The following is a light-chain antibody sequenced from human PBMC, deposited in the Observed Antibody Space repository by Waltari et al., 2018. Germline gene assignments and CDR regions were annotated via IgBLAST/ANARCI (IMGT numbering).Light chain of an antibody. CDR3: AAWDDSLSGRV. CDR2: SDN. J-gene: IGLJ3*02. CDR1: GTNIGGHY. V-gene: IGLV1-47*01. Sequence: QSVLTQPPSASGTPGQRGTVSCSGTGTNIGGHYVAGLQHLPGPAPNVLISSDNQRPSGIPDRFSGSKSGTSASLAISGLRSEDEADYYCAAWDDSLSGRVFGGGTKLTVL.